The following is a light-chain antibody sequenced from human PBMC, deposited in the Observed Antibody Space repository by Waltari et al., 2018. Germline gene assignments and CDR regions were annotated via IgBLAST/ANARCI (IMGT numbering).Light chain of an antibody. CDR1: RTAVGFYDL. V-gene: IGLV2-23*01. CDR2: EVS. Sequence: QSALPQPASVSGSLGQSIPLPCPGTRTAVGFYDLVSWYQQLPGKVPTLLIFEVSKRPPGFSDRFSGSKSGNTASLTISGLQAEDEAEYYCCSYTRSRNLLFGGGTKVTVL. J-gene: IGLJ2*01. CDR3: CSYTRSRNLL.